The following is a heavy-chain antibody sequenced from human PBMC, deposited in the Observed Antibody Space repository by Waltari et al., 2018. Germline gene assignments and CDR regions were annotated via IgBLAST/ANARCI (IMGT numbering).Heavy chain of an antibody. CDR3: AKVPYDNFWTGYFFFDL. CDR2: ITGSADNT. J-gene: IGHJ1*01. V-gene: IGHV3-23*04. CDR1: GFSFSNFA. Sequence: EVQLVESGGGFVQSGESLRLSCAASGFSFSNFAMSCVRQAPGKGLEWVSSITGSADNTYDADSVRGRFTISRDNSKNTLYLQMDGLRAEDTAIYYCAKVPYDNFWTGYFFFDLWGQGTLVTVSS. D-gene: IGHD3-3*01.